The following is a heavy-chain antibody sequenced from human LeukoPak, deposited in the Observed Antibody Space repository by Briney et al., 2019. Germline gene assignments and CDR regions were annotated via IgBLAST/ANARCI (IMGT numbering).Heavy chain of an antibody. D-gene: IGHD5-18*01. V-gene: IGHV3-21*01. Sequence: GGSLRLSCAASGFTFSSYSMNWVRQAPGKGLEWVSSISSSSSYIYYADSVKGRFTISRDNAKNSLYLQMNSLRAEDTAVYYCARDLDGSSYETAWGQGTLVTVSS. CDR2: ISSSSSYI. CDR3: ARDLDGSSYETA. CDR1: GFTFSSYS. J-gene: IGHJ5*02.